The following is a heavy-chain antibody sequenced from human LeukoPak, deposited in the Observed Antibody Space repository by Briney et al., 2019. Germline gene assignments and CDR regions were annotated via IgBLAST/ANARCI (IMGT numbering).Heavy chain of an antibody. Sequence: SETLSLTCTVSGGSISSYYRSWIRQPPGKGLEWIGYMYYSGSTNYNPSLKSRVTISVDTSKNQCSLKLSSVTAADTAVYYCARVPKGSGYLDHWGQGTLVTVSS. J-gene: IGHJ4*02. D-gene: IGHD3-10*01. CDR2: MYYSGST. CDR3: ARVPKGSGYLDH. V-gene: IGHV4-59*01. CDR1: GGSISSYY.